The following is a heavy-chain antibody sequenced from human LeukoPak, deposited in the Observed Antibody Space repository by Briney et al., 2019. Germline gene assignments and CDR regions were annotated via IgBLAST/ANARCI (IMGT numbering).Heavy chain of an antibody. Sequence: ASVKVSCKASGYTFTNYDINWVRQAPGQGLEWMGWMNPNSGNTGYAQKFQGRVTMTRNTSISTAYMELTSLRSDDTAIFYCARTGMGPNVWIDLWGQGTPVTVSS. J-gene: IGHJ5*02. D-gene: IGHD1-26*01. CDR3: ARTGMGPNVWIDL. CDR1: GYTFTNYD. V-gene: IGHV1-8*01. CDR2: MNPNSGNT.